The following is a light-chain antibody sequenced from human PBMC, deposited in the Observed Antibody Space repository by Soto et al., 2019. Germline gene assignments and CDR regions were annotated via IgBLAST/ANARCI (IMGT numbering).Light chain of an antibody. V-gene: IGLV2-18*02. CDR3: SSFTSSSPYV. Sequence: QSALTQPPSVSGSPGQSVAISCTGTSSDVGSYNRVAWYQQPPGTAPKLMIYEVSNRLSGVPDRFSGSKSGNTASLTISGLQAEDEADYYCSSFTSSSPYVFGNGTKVTVL. CDR2: EVS. J-gene: IGLJ1*01. CDR1: SSDVGSYNR.